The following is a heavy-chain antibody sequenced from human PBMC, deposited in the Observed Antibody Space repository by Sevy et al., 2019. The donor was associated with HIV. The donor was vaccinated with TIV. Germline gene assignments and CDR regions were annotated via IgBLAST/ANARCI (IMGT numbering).Heavy chain of an antibody. Sequence: GGYLRLSCAASGFTFSSYAMHWVRQAPGKGLEWVAVISYDGSNKYYADSVKGRFTISRDNSKNTLYLQMNSLRAEDTAVYYCARDPTTMIVEEHSHFDYWGQGTLVTVSS. CDR3: ARDPTTMIVEEHSHFDY. CDR2: ISYDGSNK. D-gene: IGHD3-22*01. V-gene: IGHV3-30-3*01. CDR1: GFTFSSYA. J-gene: IGHJ4*02.